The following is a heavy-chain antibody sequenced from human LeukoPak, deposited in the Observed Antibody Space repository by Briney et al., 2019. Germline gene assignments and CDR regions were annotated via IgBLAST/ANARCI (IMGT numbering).Heavy chain of an antibody. CDR1: GGSFSGYY. Sequence: PSETLSLTCAVYGGSFSGYYWSWIRQPPGKGLEWIGEINHSGSTNYNPSLKSRVTISVDTSKNQFSLKLSSVTAADTAVYYCARVFSGSESYYPPHYYYGMDVWGQGTTVTVSS. V-gene: IGHV4-34*01. J-gene: IGHJ6*02. D-gene: IGHD3-10*01. CDR2: INHSGST. CDR3: ARVFSGSESYYPPHYYYGMDV.